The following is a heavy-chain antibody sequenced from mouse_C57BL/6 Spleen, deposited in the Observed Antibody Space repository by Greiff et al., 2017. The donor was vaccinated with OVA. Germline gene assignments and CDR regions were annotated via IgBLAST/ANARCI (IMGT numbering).Heavy chain of an antibody. V-gene: IGHV6-3*01. J-gene: IGHJ1*03. CDR2: IRLKSDNYAT. Sequence: EVKLVESGGGLVQPGGSMKLSCVASGFTFSNYWMNWVRQSPEKGLEWVAQIRLKSDNYATHYAESVKGRFTISRDDSKSSVYLQMNNLRAEDTGIYYCTRNWEGWYFDVWGTGTTVTVSS. D-gene: IGHD4-1*01. CDR3: TRNWEGWYFDV. CDR1: GFTFSNYW.